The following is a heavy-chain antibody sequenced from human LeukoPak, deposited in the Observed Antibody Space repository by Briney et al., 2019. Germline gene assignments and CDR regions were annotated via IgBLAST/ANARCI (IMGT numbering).Heavy chain of an antibody. V-gene: IGHV1-69*13. CDR2: IIPIFGTA. D-gene: IGHD3-3*01. Sequence: GASVKVSCKASGGTFSSYAISWVRQAPGQGLEWMGGIIPIFGTANYAQKFQGRVTITADESTSTAYMELSSLRSEDTAVYYCARDHTTYYDFWSGPKRGNWFDPWGQGTLVTVSS. J-gene: IGHJ5*02. CDR1: GGTFSSYA. CDR3: ARDHTTYYDFWSGPKRGNWFDP.